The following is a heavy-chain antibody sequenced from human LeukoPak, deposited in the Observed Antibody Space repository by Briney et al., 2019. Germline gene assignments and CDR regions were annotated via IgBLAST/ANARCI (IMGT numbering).Heavy chain of an antibody. CDR1: GGSFSSYY. V-gene: IGHV4-59*01. CDR2: IYYSGST. Sequence: SETLSLTCAVYGGSFSSYYWSWIRQPPGKGLEWIGYIYYSGSTNYNPSLKSRVTISVDTSKNQFSLKLRSVTAADTAVYYCARLDGDYANWYFDLWGRGTLVTVSS. D-gene: IGHD4-17*01. J-gene: IGHJ2*01. CDR3: ARLDGDYANWYFDL.